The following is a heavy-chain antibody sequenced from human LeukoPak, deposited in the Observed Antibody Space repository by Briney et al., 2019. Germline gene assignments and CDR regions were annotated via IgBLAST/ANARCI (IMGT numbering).Heavy chain of an antibody. CDR1: GFTFSSYA. Sequence: HPGGSLRLSCAASGFTFSSYAMSWVRQAPGEGLEWVSAISGSGGSTYYADSVKGRFTISRDNSKNTLYLQMNSLRAEDTAVYYCAKDSSILGIAVAGTFPGWFDPWGQGTLVTVSS. J-gene: IGHJ5*02. CDR3: AKDSSILGIAVAGTFPGWFDP. D-gene: IGHD6-19*01. V-gene: IGHV3-23*01. CDR2: ISGSGGST.